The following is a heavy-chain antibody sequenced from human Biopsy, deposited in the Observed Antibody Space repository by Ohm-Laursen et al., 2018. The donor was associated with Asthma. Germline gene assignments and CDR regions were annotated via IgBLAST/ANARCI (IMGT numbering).Heavy chain of an antibody. CDR1: GGTFSNFA. J-gene: IGHJ6*02. D-gene: IGHD6-19*01. V-gene: IGHV1-69*13. CDR3: ARCQVGYSSGWSLLLKKIYYAGMDV. CDR2: ITTVFGTT. Sequence: SVKPSCKTPGGTFSNFAISWVRQAPGQGLEWLGGITTVFGTTNYAQKFQGRVTITADESTSTAYMEVTSLRSEDTAIYYCARCQVGYSSGWSLLLKKIYYAGMDVWGQGTAVTVSS.